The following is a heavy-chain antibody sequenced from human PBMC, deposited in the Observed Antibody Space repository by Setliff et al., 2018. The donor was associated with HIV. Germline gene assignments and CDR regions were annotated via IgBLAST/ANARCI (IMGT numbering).Heavy chain of an antibody. Sequence: PSETLSLTCTVSGYSISSDYYWGWIRQSPGKGLEWSGNIYHSVNTYYNPSLKSRVTISADATKNQFSLKLTSVTAADTAVYYCARHRDPPGSRWIYYYYYMDLWGEGTTVTVSS. J-gene: IGHJ6*03. CDR3: ARHRDPPGSRWIYYYYYMDL. V-gene: IGHV4-38-2*02. CDR2: IYHSVNT. D-gene: IGHD6-13*01. CDR1: GYSISSDYY.